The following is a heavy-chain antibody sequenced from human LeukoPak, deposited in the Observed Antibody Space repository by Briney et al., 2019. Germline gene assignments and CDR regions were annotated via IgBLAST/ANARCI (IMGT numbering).Heavy chain of an antibody. J-gene: IGHJ4*02. CDR3: ARGYYDSSGYYSGLDH. CDR1: GGSISSYY. D-gene: IGHD3-22*01. Sequence: SETLSLTCTVSGGSISSYYWSWIRQPPGKGLEWIGYIYYSGSTNYNPSLKSRVTISVDTSKNQFSLKLSSVTAADTAVYYCARGYYDSSGYYSGLDHWGQGTLVTVSS. CDR2: IYYSGST. V-gene: IGHV4-59*01.